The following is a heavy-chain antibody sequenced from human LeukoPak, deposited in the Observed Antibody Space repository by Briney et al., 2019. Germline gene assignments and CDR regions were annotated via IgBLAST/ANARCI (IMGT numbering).Heavy chain of an antibody. D-gene: IGHD3-22*01. V-gene: IGHV4-59*08. J-gene: IGHJ4*02. Sequence: SETLSLMRSVSGESSNTDYWSSVRQPPGKGLEWISYIHNRGTTRYNPSLKSRVTISADTSKNHFSLNLTSVTAADTAVYYCGGLTMHDISCDFDCWGQRNLVTVSS. CDR3: GGLTMHDISCDFDC. CDR2: IHNRGTT. CDR1: GESSNTDY.